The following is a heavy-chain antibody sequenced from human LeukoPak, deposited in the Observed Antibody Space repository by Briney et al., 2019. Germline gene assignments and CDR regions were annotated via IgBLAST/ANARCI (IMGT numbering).Heavy chain of an antibody. CDR1: GFTFSSYE. CDR2: ISSSGSTI. D-gene: IGHD3-22*01. J-gene: IGHJ4*02. Sequence: GGSLRLSCAASGFTFSSYEMNWVRQAPGKGLEWVSYISSSGSTIYYADSVKGRFTISRDNAKNSLYLQMNSLSAEDTAVYYCARRGYYDSSGYDYWGQGTLVTVSS. CDR3: ARRGYYDSSGYDY. V-gene: IGHV3-48*03.